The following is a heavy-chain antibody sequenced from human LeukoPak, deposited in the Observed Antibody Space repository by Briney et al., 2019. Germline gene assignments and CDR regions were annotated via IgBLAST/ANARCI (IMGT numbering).Heavy chain of an antibody. D-gene: IGHD5-18*01. J-gene: IGHJ4*02. Sequence: ASVKVSCKASGYTFTSYDINWVRQATGQGLEWMGWMNPNSGNTGYAQKFQGRVTMTRNTSISTAYMELSGLRSDDTAVYYCACGYSYGEFDYWGQGTLVTVSS. CDR2: MNPNSGNT. V-gene: IGHV1-8*01. CDR1: GYTFTSYD. CDR3: ACGYSYGEFDY.